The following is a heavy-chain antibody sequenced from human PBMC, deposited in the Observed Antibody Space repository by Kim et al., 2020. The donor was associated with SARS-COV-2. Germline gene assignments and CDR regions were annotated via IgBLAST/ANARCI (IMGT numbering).Heavy chain of an antibody. CDR2: IKEDGSEQ. V-gene: IGHV3-7*01. Sequence: GGSLRLSCVASGFTFRSYWMSWVRQAPGKGLEWVANIKEDGSEQYYVDSVKGRFTIARDNAKNSLFLQMNSLRADDTAMYYCATGYSGYQPDYWGEGTLV. J-gene: IGHJ4*02. D-gene: IGHD5-12*01. CDR1: GFTFRSYW. CDR3: ATGYSGYQPDY.